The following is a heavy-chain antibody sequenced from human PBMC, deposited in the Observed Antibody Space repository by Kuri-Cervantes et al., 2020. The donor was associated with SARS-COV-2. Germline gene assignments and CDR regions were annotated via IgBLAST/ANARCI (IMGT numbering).Heavy chain of an antibody. CDR2: IPYDGSNK. CDR1: GFTFSSYA. CDR3: ADDPSWGNRRFDYYYGMDV. D-gene: IGHD1-14*01. V-gene: IGHV3-30-3*01. J-gene: IGHJ6*02. Sequence: SLKISCAASGFTFSSYAMHWVRQAPGKGVEWVAGIPYDGSNKYYADYVKGRYTISRNNSKNTLYLQMNSLRAVHTAVYYCADDPSWGNRRFDYYYGMDVWGQGTTVTVSS.